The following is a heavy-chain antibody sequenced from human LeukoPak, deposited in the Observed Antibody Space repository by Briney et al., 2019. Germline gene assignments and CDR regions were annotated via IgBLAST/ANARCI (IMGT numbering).Heavy chain of an antibody. J-gene: IGHJ5*02. CDR1: GFTFSSYS. D-gene: IGHD2-2*01. CDR3: ARGRYCSSTSCYGGNNWFDP. V-gene: IGHV3-21*01. CDR2: ISSSSSYI. Sequence: GESLRLSCAASGFTFSSYSMNWVRQAPGKGLEWVSSISSSSSYIYYADSVKGRFTISRDNAKNSLYLQMNSLRAEDTAVYYCARGRYCSSTSCYGGNNWFDPWGQGTLVTVSS.